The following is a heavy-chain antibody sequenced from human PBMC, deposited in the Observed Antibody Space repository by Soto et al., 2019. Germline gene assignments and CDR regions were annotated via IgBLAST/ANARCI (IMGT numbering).Heavy chain of an antibody. CDR3: TRIGPEAAMRWYFDY. J-gene: IGHJ4*02. V-gene: IGHV3-49*04. Sequence: PGGSLRLSCKTSGFTFGDYALNWVRQAPGRGLEWVGFIRATPAGGTAEYAASVKDRFTVSRDASSSTAYLQMDSLRTEDTAVYFRTRIGPEAAMRWYFDYWGQGTLVTVSS. CDR2: IRATPAGGTA. D-gene: IGHD2-2*01. CDR1: GFTFGDYA.